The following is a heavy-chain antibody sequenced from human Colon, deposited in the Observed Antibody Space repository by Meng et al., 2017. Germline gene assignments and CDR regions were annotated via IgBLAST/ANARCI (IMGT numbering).Heavy chain of an antibody. CDR2: IYPSGRT. V-gene: IGHV4-4*02. Sequence: QGQRQGSGPGLVKPSGTLSLTGAASGDSISSGNGWTWGRQPPGKGLEWIGEIYPSGRTSSNPSLQGRVTILLDNSKNQFSLELNSVTAADTAIYFCVRKRTSPGTLGFDYWGQGTLVTVSS. D-gene: IGHD6-13*01. J-gene: IGHJ4*02. CDR3: VRKRTSPGTLGFDY. CDR1: GDSISSGNG.